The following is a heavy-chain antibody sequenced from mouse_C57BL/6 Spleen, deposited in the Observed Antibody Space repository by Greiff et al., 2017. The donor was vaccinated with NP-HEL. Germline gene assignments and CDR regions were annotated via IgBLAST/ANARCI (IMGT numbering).Heavy chain of an antibody. CDR1: GYSFTGYY. J-gene: IGHJ1*03. D-gene: IGHD1-1*01. CDR2: INPSTGGT. CDR3: ARWYYGSSYVRDWYFDV. V-gene: IGHV1-42*01. Sequence: VQLQQSGPELVKPGASVKISCKASGYSFTGYYMNWVKQSPEKSLEWIGEINPSTGGTTYNQTFKAKATLTVDKSSSTAYMQLKSLTTEDSAVYYCARWYYGSSYVRDWYFDVWGTGTTVTVSS.